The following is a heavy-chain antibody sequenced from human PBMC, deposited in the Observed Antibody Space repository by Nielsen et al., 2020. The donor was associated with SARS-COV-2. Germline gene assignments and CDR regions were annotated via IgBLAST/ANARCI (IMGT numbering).Heavy chain of an antibody. Sequence: GGSLRLSCAASGFTFSSYSMNWVRQAPGKGLEWVSYISSSSSTIYYADSVKGQFTISRGNAKNSLYLQMNSLGDEDTAVYYCAGGWYKLGYWGQGTLVTVSS. V-gene: IGHV3-48*02. J-gene: IGHJ4*02. CDR1: GFTFSSYS. CDR2: ISSSSSTI. D-gene: IGHD6-13*01. CDR3: AGGWYKLGY.